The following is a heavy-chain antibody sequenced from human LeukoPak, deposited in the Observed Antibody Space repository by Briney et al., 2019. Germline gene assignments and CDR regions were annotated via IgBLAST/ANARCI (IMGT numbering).Heavy chain of an antibody. V-gene: IGHV4-38-2*02. Sequence: SETLSLTCTVSGYSISSGYYWGWIRQPPGKGLEWIGSIYHSGNTYYNPSLRNRVTISLDMSKSQFSLKLRSVTAADTAVYYCAREGDSSSSWGQGTLVTVSS. CDR3: AREGDSSSS. CDR1: GYSISSGYY. J-gene: IGHJ5*02. CDR2: IYHSGNT. D-gene: IGHD6-6*01.